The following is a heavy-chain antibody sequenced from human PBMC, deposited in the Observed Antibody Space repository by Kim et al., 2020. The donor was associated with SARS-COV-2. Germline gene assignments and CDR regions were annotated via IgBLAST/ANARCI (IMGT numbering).Heavy chain of an antibody. CDR2: IYPGYSDT. CDR3: ARQYYYGSGSYPY. V-gene: IGHV5-51*01. J-gene: IGHJ4*02. Sequence: GESLKISCKGSGYSFTSYWIGWVRQRPGKGLELMGIIYPGYSDTRYSPSLQGQVTISADKSISTAYLQWRSLKASDTAMYYCARQYYYGSGSYPYWGQGTLVTVSS. D-gene: IGHD3-10*01. CDR1: GYSFTSYW.